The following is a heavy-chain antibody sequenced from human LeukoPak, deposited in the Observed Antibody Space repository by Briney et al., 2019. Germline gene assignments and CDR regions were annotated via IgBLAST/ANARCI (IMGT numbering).Heavy chain of an antibody. D-gene: IGHD2/OR15-2a*01. J-gene: IGHJ4*02. CDR1: GGSISSGDYY. V-gene: IGHV4-30-4*01. CDR2: IYYSGST. Sequence: SETLSLTCTVSGGSISSGDYYWSWIRQPPGKGLEWIGYIYYSGSTYYNPSLKSRVTISVDTSKDQFSLKLSSVTAADTAVYYCARVLYEDRHFDYWGQGTLVTVSS. CDR3: ARVLYEDRHFDY.